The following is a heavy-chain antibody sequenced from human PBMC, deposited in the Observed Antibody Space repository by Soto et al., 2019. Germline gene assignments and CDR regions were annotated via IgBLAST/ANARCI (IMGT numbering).Heavy chain of an antibody. CDR2: ISGSGGST. V-gene: IGHV3-23*01. Sequence: GGSLRLSCAASGFTFSSYAMSWVRQAPGKGLEWVSAISGSGGSTYYADSVKGRFTISRDNSKNTLYLQMNSLRAEDTAVYYCASYGSGSPILGMDVWGQGTTVTVSS. CDR1: GFTFSSYA. D-gene: IGHD3-10*01. CDR3: ASYGSGSPILGMDV. J-gene: IGHJ6*02.